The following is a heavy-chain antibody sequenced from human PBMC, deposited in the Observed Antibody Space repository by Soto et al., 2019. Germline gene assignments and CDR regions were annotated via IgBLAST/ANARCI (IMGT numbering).Heavy chain of an antibody. J-gene: IGHJ6*02. V-gene: IGHV3-30*18. CDR2: ISYDGSNK. Sequence: QVQLVESGGGVVQPGRSLRLSCAASGFTFSSYGMHWVRQAPGKGLEWVAVISYDGSNKYYADSVKGRFTISRDNSKNTRYLQMNSLRAEDTAVYYCAKDQVLTGVRGGMDVWGQGTTVTVSS. D-gene: IGHD3-9*01. CDR1: GFTFSSYG. CDR3: AKDQVLTGVRGGMDV.